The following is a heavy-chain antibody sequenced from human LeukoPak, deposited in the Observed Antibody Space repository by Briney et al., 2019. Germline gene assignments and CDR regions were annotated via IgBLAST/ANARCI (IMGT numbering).Heavy chain of an antibody. Sequence: GGSLRLSCAVSEFTFSIYGMNWVRQAPGKGLEWVSYISAGSGTISYADSVKGRFTISRDNAQNSLYLQMISLRAEDTAVYYCARGYDFWSAYPPYYYYMDVWGKGTTVTVSS. CDR2: ISAGSGTI. D-gene: IGHD3-3*01. CDR1: EFTFSIYG. V-gene: IGHV3-48*01. CDR3: ARGYDFWSAYPPYYYYMDV. J-gene: IGHJ6*03.